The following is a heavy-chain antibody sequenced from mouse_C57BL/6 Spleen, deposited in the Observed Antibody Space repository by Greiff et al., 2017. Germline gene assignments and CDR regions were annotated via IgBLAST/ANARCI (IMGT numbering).Heavy chain of an antibody. J-gene: IGHJ4*01. CDR1: GYTFTEYT. D-gene: IGHD2-5*01. CDR3: ARQPAYYSNYGAMDY. V-gene: IGHV1-62-2*01. Sequence: VQLQESGAELVKPGASVKLSCKASGYTFTEYTIHWVKQRSGQGLAWIGWFYPGSGSIKYNEKFKDKATLTADKSTSTVYMELSRLTSEDSAVYFCARQPAYYSNYGAMDYWGQGTSVTVSS. CDR2: FYPGSGSI.